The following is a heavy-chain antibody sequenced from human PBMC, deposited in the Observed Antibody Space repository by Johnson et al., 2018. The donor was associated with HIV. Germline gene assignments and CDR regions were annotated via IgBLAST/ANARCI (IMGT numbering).Heavy chain of an antibody. CDR2: IGTAGDT. D-gene: IGHD5-18*01. CDR1: RFTFSSYW. J-gene: IGHJ3*02. CDR3: AKVAAAMGTDAFDI. V-gene: IGHV3-13*01. Sequence: VQLVESGGALVQPGGSLRLSCAASRFTFSSYWMNWVRQAPGKGLEWVSAIGTAGDTYYPGSVKGRFTISRENAKNTRYLPMNSLRAEDTAVYYCAKVAAAMGTDAFDIWGQGTMVTVSS.